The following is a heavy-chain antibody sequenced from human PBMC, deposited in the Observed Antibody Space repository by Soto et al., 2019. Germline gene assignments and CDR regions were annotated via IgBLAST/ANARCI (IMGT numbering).Heavy chain of an antibody. CDR1: GFTFDDYA. D-gene: IGHD3-10*01. CDR3: AKAPGATMVRGGPNWFDP. CDR2: ISWNSGSI. Sequence: EVQLVESGGGLVQPGRSLRLSCAASGFTFDDYAMHWVRQAPGKGLEWVSGISWNSGSIGYADSVKGRFTISRDNAKNSLYLPMNSLRAEDTALYYCAKAPGATMVRGGPNWFDPWGQGTLVTVSS. V-gene: IGHV3-9*01. J-gene: IGHJ5*02.